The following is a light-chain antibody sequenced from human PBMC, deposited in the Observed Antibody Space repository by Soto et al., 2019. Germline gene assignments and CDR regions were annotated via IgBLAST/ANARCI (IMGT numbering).Light chain of an antibody. CDR1: QSIDNY. CDR3: QQSYSSTWT. J-gene: IGKJ1*01. CDR2: ATS. Sequence: DIQMTQSPSSLSASIGDRVTITCRAGQSIDNYLNWYQQKPGKAPNLLIYATSSLQSGVPSRFSGSGSGTEFTLTISSLQREDFAIYYCQQSYSSTWTFGQGTKV. V-gene: IGKV1-39*01.